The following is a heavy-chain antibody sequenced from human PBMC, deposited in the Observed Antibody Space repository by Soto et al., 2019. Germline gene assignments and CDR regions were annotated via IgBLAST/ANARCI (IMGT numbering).Heavy chain of an antibody. CDR1: GFTFSVYG. Sequence: PGWSLRLSCAASGFTFSVYGMHWVRQAPGKGLEWVTVISFDGNNKYYAGSVKGRFTISRDNSKNTLYLQMNSLRAEDTAVYYCAKDVSMKRYYDSGVLDYWGQGTRVTVSS. V-gene: IGHV3-30*18. CDR2: ISFDGNNK. J-gene: IGHJ4*02. CDR3: AKDVSMKRYYDSGVLDY. D-gene: IGHD3-22*01.